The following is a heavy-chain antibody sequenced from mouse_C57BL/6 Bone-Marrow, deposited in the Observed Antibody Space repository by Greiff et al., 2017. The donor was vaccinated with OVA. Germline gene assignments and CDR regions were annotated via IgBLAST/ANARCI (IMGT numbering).Heavy chain of an antibody. Sequence: DVHLVESGGGLVQPKGSLKLSCAASGFSFNTYAMNWVRQAPGKGLEWVARIRSKSNNYATYYADSVKDRFTISRDDSESMLYLQMNNLKTEDTAMYYCVRQLAWFAYWGQGTLVTVSA. CDR1: GFSFNTYA. V-gene: IGHV10-1*01. CDR3: VRQLAWFAY. J-gene: IGHJ3*01. CDR2: IRSKSNNYAT.